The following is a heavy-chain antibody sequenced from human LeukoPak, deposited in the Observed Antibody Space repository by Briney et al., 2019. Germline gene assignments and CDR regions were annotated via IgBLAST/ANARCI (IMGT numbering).Heavy chain of an antibody. J-gene: IGHJ4*02. CDR1: GFTFSTYG. D-gene: IGHD2-2*02. V-gene: IGHV3-33*05. CDR2: ITHDGSNK. Sequence: PGRSLKLSCAASGFTFSTYGMHWVRQAPGKGLEWVAGITHDGSNKYYAVPEKGRFTIPRDNSENTLYLHMDSLRVEDTAVYYCALGFCGSASCYTGYWGQGTLVTVSS. CDR3: ALGFCGSASCYTGY.